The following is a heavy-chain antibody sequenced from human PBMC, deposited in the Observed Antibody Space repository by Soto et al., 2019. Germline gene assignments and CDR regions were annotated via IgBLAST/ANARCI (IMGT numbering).Heavy chain of an antibody. CDR2: IYYSGST. J-gene: IGHJ4*02. CDR3: ASSVDTAMVIDH. Sequence: SGTLSLTCTVSGCSISSYDWSWIRQPPGKGLEWIGYIYYSGSTNYNPSLKSRVTISVDTSKNQFSLKLSSVTAADTAVYYCASSVDTAMVIDHWGQGTLVTVSS. V-gene: IGHV4-59*01. CDR1: GCSISSYD. D-gene: IGHD5-18*01.